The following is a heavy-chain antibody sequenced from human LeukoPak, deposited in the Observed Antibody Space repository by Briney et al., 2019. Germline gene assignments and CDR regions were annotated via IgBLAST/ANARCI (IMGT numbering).Heavy chain of an antibody. CDR3: ARDLGGSSSWSYYYYYGMDV. Sequence: ASVKVSCKASGGTFSSYAISWVRQAPGQGLEWMGGIIPIFGTANYAQKFQGRVTITADESTSTAYMELSSLRSEDTAVYYCARDLGGSSSWSYYYYYGMDVWGQGTTVTVSS. CDR1: GGTFSSYA. D-gene: IGHD6-13*01. CDR2: IIPIFGTA. J-gene: IGHJ6*02. V-gene: IGHV1-69*01.